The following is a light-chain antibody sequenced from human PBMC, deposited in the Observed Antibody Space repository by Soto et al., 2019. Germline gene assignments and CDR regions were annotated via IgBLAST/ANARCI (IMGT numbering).Light chain of an antibody. Sequence: DIQMTQSPSILSASVGDRVAITCRANESISKWLAWYQQTPGKAPKVLIYEASRLQSGVPVRFGGSGSGTEFTLTISCLQPDDIATYYCQQYKSYSYSFGKGTNLES. J-gene: IGKJ2*01. CDR1: ESISKW. V-gene: IGKV1-5*01. CDR2: EAS. CDR3: QQYKSYSYS.